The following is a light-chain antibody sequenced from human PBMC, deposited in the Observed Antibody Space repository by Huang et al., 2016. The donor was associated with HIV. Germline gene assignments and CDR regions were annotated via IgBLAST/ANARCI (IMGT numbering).Light chain of an antibody. V-gene: IGKV1-27*01. CDR1: QGIRNF. CDR3: QNYNSAPLT. J-gene: IGKJ4*01. CDR2: ETS. Sequence: DIQMTPSPFSLSAAVGDRVTITCRASQGIRNFLAWYQQKPGKVPKLLSYETSTVHSGVPSRFSGSGSETYFTLTINRLQPEDVDTYYCQNYNSAPLTFGGGTKVELK.